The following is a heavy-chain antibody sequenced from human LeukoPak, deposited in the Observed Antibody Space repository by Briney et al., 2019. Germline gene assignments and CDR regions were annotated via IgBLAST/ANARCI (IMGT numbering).Heavy chain of an antibody. V-gene: IGHV1-18*01. CDR1: GYTFTSYG. Sequence: ASVKVSCKASGYTFTSYGISRVRQAPGQGLEWMGWISAYNGNTNYAQKLQGRVTMTTDTSTSTAYMELRSLRSDDTAVYYCARDSRYSYGRSYYFDYWGQGTLVTVSS. CDR2: ISAYNGNT. D-gene: IGHD5-18*01. J-gene: IGHJ4*02. CDR3: ARDSRYSYGRSYYFDY.